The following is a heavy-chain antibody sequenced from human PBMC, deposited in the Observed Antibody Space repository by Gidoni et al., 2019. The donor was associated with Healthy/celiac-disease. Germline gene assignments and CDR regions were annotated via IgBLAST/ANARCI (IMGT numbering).Heavy chain of an antibody. CDR3: ARADWAVNTHRFDY. CDR2: IYYSGST. J-gene: IGHJ4*02. V-gene: IGHV4-39*07. D-gene: IGHD3-9*01. CDR1: GGSISSSTYY. Sequence: QLQLQESGPGLVKPSETLSLTCTVSGGSISSSTYYWGWIRQPPGKGLEWIGSIYYSGSTYYNPSRKSRVTISVDTSKNQFSLKLSSVTAADTAVYYCARADWAVNTHRFDYWGQGTLVTVSS.